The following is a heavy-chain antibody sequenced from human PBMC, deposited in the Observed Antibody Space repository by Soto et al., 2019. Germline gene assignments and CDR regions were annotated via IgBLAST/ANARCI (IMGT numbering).Heavy chain of an antibody. CDR2: ISGSGGST. CDR1: GFTFSSYA. J-gene: IGHJ3*02. V-gene: IGHV3-23*01. D-gene: IGHD3-3*01. CDR3: AKPIKITIFGVVTAFDI. Sequence: GGSLRLSCAASGFTFSSYAMSWVRQAPGKGLEWVSAISGSGGSTYYADSVKGRFTISRDNSKNTLYLQMNSLRAEDTAVYYCAKPIKITIFGVVTAFDIWGQGTMVTVSS.